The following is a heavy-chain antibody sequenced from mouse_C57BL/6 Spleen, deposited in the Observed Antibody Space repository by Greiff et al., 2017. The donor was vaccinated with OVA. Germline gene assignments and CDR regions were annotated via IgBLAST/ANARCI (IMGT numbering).Heavy chain of an antibody. J-gene: IGHJ4*01. CDR1: GYAFSSSW. V-gene: IGHV1-82*01. CDR2: IYPGDGDT. D-gene: IGHD2-1*01. CDR3: ARERDLLPSYYAMDY. Sequence: QVQLQQSGPELVKPGASVKISCKASGYAFSSSWMNWVKQRPGKGLEWIGRIYPGDGDTNYNGKFKGKATLTADKSSSTAYMQLSSLTSEDSAVYFCARERDLLPSYYAMDYWGQGTSVTVSS.